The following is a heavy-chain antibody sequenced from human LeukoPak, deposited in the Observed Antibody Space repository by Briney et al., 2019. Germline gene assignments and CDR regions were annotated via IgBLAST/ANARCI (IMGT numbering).Heavy chain of an antibody. D-gene: IGHD1-26*01. J-gene: IGHJ3*02. V-gene: IGHV3-21*01. CDR2: ISSTSSYI. Sequence: PGGSLRLSCAASGFTFSTYSMNWVRQAPGKGLEWVSSISSTSSYIYYADSVKGRFTISRDNAKNSLYLQMNSLRAEDTAVYYCARDNRGIDNAFDIWGQGTMVAVSS. CDR3: ARDNRGIDNAFDI. CDR1: GFTFSTYS.